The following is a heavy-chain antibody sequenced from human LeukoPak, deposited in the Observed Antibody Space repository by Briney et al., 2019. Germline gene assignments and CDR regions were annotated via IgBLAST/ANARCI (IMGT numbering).Heavy chain of an antibody. CDR2: IKSEADGGTS. CDR3: CTPSGATALSPAFGL. Sequence: GGSLRLSCAASGFAFTSAWMTWVRQAPGKGLEWVGRIKSEADGGTSDYATAVKDRFIISRNDSDDTLHLQMNSLKTEDTAMNYCCTPSGATALSPAFGLWGQGTLVTVSS. J-gene: IGHJ4*02. V-gene: IGHV3-15*01. CDR1: GFAFTSAW. D-gene: IGHD3-10*01.